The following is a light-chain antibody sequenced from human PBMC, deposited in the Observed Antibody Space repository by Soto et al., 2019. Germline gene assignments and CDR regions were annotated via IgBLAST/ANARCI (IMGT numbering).Light chain of an antibody. CDR1: NSNVGGYSL. CDR3: CSYAGTSTIYV. J-gene: IGLJ1*01. Sequence: QSALTQPASVSGSPGQSITISCTGTNSNVGGYSLVSWYQQHPGEAPKLIIYEDTKRPSGISNRFSASKSGNTVSLTISGLQAEDEADYHCCSYAGTSTIYVFGTGTKVTVL. V-gene: IGLV2-23*01. CDR2: EDT.